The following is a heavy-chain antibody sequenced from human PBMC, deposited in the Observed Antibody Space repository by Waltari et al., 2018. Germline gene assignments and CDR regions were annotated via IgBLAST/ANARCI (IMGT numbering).Heavy chain of an antibody. CDR2: ISGSGGST. J-gene: IGHJ4*02. D-gene: IGHD2-2*01. Sequence: EVQLLESGGGLVQPGGSLRLSCAASGFTFTRYAMGWFRQAPGKGLEWVSAISGSGGSTYYADSVKGRFTISRDNSKNTLYLQMNSLRAEDTAVYYCAKDGLVVPVWGQGTLVTVSS. CDR3: AKDGLVVPV. V-gene: IGHV3-23*01. CDR1: GFTFTRYA.